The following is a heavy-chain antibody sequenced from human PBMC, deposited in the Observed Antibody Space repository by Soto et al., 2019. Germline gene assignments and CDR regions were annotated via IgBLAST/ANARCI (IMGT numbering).Heavy chain of an antibody. CDR2: ISSSSSYI. CDR3: AREGDGTHNHDAFDI. J-gene: IGHJ3*02. CDR1: GFTFSSYS. D-gene: IGHD1-1*01. Sequence: GGSLRLSCAASGFTFSSYSMNWVRQAPGKGLEWVSSISSSSSYIYYADSVKGRFTISRDNAKNSLYLQMNSLRAEDTAVYYCAREGDGTHNHDAFDIWGQGTMVTVSS. V-gene: IGHV3-21*01.